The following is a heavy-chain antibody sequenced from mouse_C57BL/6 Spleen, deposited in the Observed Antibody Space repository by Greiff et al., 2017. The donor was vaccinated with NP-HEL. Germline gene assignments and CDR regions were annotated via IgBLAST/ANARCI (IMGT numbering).Heavy chain of an antibody. V-gene: IGHV5-6*01. D-gene: IGHD1-1*01. CDR2: ISSGGSYT. CDR1: GFTFSSYG. Sequence: EVKLMESGGDLVKPGGSLKLSCAASGFTFSSYGMSWVRQTPDKRLEWVATISSGGSYTYYPDSVKGRFTISRDNAKNTLYLQMSSLKSEDTAMYYCARDYGSSYGYFDYWGQGTTLTVSS. J-gene: IGHJ2*01. CDR3: ARDYGSSYGYFDY.